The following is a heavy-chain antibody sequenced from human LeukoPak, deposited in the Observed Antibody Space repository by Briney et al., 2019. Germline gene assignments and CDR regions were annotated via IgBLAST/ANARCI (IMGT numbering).Heavy chain of an antibody. CDR1: GFTFSSYA. D-gene: IGHD6-19*01. Sequence: PGGSLRLSCAASGFTFSSYAMSWVRQAPGKGLEWVSAISGSGGSTYYADSVKGRFTISRDNSKNTLYLQINSLRAEDTAVYYCAKEYSSGWYHYPYFDYWGQGTLVTVS. CDR3: AKEYSSGWYHYPYFDY. CDR2: ISGSGGST. J-gene: IGHJ4*02. V-gene: IGHV3-23*01.